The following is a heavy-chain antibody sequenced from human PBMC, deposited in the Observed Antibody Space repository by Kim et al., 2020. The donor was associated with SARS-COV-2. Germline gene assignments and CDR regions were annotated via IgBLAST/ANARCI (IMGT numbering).Heavy chain of an antibody. CDR1: GFTVSSNY. D-gene: IGHD6-13*01. CDR3: ARPPLPGIAAAAHDAFDI. CDR2: IYSGGST. V-gene: IGHV3-66*01. J-gene: IGHJ3*02. Sequence: GGSLRLSCAASGFTVSSNYMSWVLQAPGKGLEWVSVIYSGGSTYYADSVKGRFTISRDNSKNTLYLQMNSLRAEDTAVYYCARPPLPGIAAAAHDAFDIWGQGTMVTVSS.